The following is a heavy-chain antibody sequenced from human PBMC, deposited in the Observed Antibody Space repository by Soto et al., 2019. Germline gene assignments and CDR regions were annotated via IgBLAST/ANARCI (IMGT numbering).Heavy chain of an antibody. CDR2: ISSRSRSI. Sequence: GGSLRLSCAASGFTFSSYSMHWVRQAPGKGLEWVSSISSRSRSIYYADSQKGRFTISRDNTKNSIYLQMDSLRVGDTAVYFCARGPNSAYSWFDPWGQGTLVTVSS. CDR1: GFTFSSYS. V-gene: IGHV3-21*01. CDR3: ARGPNSAYSWFDP. D-gene: IGHD1-26*01. J-gene: IGHJ5*02.